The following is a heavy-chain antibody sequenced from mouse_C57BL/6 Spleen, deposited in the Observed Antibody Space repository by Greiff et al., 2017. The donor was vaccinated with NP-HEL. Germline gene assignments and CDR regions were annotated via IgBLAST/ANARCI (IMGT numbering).Heavy chain of an antibody. CDR3: TRITTVVAKDY. D-gene: IGHD1-1*01. Sequence: EVQLQQSGTVLARPGASVKMSCKTSGYTFTSYWMHWVKQRPGQGLEWIGAIYPGNSDTSYNQKFKGKAKLTAVTAASTAYMELSSLTNEDSAVYYCTRITTVVAKDYWGQGTTLTVSS. CDR1: GYTFTSYW. V-gene: IGHV1-5*01. J-gene: IGHJ2*01. CDR2: IYPGNSDT.